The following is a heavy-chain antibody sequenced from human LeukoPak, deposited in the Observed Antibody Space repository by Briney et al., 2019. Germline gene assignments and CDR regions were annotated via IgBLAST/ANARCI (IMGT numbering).Heavy chain of an antibody. Sequence: GGSLTLSCHASGFDLSSDGKQWIRQAPAKGLEWVAVIWYDGSNKYYAESVKGRFTISRDNSKNTLYLQLNSLRAEDTAVYYCAREGSDSDAFDIWGQGTMVTVSS. CDR2: IWYDGSNK. CDR3: AREGSDSDAFDI. CDR1: GFDLSSDG. V-gene: IGHV3-33*01. J-gene: IGHJ3*02. D-gene: IGHD6-6*01.